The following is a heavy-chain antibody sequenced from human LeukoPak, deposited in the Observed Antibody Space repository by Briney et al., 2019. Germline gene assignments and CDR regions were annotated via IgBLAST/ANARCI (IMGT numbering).Heavy chain of an antibody. CDR3: AGLYYYGSGSYSEPADY. CDR2: IYSGGST. D-gene: IGHD3-10*01. J-gene: IGHJ4*02. V-gene: IGHV3-66*01. Sequence: GGSLRLSCAASGFTVSSNYMSWVRQAPGKGLEWVSVIYSGGSTYYADSVKGRFTISRDNSKNTLYLQMNSLRAEDTAVYYCAGLYYYGSGSYSEPADYWGQGTLVTVSS. CDR1: GFTVSSNY.